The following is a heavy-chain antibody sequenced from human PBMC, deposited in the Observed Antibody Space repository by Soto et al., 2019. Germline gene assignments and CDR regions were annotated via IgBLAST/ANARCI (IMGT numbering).Heavy chain of an antibody. CDR1: GFSLSTSGMC. D-gene: IGHD1-26*01. Sequence: SGPTLVNPTQTLTLTCTFSGFSLSTSGMCVSWNRQPPGKALEWLALIDWDDDKYYCTSLKTRLTISKDTSKNQVVLTMTNMDPVDTATYYCARIRGGSNKLRAFDIWGQGTMVTVSS. CDR2: IDWDDDK. V-gene: IGHV2-70*01. J-gene: IGHJ3*02. CDR3: ARIRGGSNKLRAFDI.